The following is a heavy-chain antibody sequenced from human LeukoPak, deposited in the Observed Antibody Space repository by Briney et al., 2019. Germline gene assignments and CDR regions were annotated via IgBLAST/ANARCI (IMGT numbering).Heavy chain of an antibody. Sequence: GGSLRLSCAASGFTFSSYGMHWVRQAPGKGLEWVAFIRNDGSNKYYADSVKGRFTISRDNSKNTLYLQMNSLRAEDTAVYYCAKEGQGYSYGYDYFDYWGQGTLVTVSS. CDR1: GFTFSSYG. V-gene: IGHV3-30*02. CDR3: AKEGQGYSYGYDYFDY. J-gene: IGHJ4*02. CDR2: IRNDGSNK. D-gene: IGHD5-18*01.